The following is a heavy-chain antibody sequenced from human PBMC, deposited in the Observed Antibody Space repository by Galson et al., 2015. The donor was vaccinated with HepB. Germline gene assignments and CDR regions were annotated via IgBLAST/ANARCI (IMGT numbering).Heavy chain of an antibody. V-gene: IGHV1-3*01. CDR2: ITAATRNT. J-gene: IGHJ4*02. D-gene: IGHD6-19*01. Sequence: SVKVSCEASGYRFISYTTHWVRQTPGQRPEWMGWITAATRNTKYSQRCQGRITITRDTSASTVYMEMTSLRSEDTAIYHCARDNTSGSFFDFWGQGTLVTVSS. CDR3: ARDNTSGSFFDF. CDR1: GYRFISYT.